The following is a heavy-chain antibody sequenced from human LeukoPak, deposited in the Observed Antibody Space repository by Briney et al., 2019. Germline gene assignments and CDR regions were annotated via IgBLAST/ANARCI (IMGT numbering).Heavy chain of an antibody. V-gene: IGHV3-23*01. Sequence: PGGSLRLSCAASGFTFSSYAMSWVRQAPGKGLEWVSGISGSGGSTYYADSVKGRFTISRDNSKNTLYLQMNSLRAEDTAVYYCARDSFRGRIVVVPAAMYYYGMDVWGQGTTVTVSS. D-gene: IGHD2-2*01. CDR3: ARDSFRGRIVVVPAAMYYYGMDV. CDR2: ISGSGGST. J-gene: IGHJ6*02. CDR1: GFTFSSYA.